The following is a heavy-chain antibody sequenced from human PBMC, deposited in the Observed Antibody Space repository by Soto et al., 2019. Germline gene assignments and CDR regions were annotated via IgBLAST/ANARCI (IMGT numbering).Heavy chain of an antibody. V-gene: IGHV4-34*01. J-gene: IGHJ6*02. CDR3: AKNRRYSNYGPSLVGMDV. CDR1: GGSFSGYY. CDR2: INHSGST. Sequence: SETLSLTCAVYGGSFSGYYWSWLRQPPGKGLEWIGEINHSGSTNYNPSLKSRVTISVDTSKNQFSLKLSSVTAADTAVYLCAKNRRYSNYGPSLVGMDVWGQGTRVTVSS. D-gene: IGHD4-4*01.